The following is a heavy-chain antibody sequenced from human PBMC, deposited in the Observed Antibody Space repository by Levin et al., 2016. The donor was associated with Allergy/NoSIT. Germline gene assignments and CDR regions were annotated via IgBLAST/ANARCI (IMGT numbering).Heavy chain of an antibody. V-gene: IGHV1-18*04. J-gene: IGHJ6*02. CDR1: GYTFTSYG. CDR2: ISAYNGNT. D-gene: IGHD6-13*01. Sequence: ASVKVSCKASGYTFTSYGISWVRQAPGQGLEWMGWISAYNGNTNYAQKLQGRVTMTTDTSTSTAYMELRSLRSDDTAVYYCARDPPKAAAGLPPVYYYYGMDVWGQGTTVTVSS. CDR3: ARDPPKAAAGLPPVYYYYGMDV.